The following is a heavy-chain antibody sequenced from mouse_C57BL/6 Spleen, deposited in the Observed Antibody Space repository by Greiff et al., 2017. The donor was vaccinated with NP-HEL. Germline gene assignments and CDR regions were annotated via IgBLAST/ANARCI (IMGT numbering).Heavy chain of an antibody. CDR2: ISSGGSYT. Sequence: EVNLVESGGDLVKPGGSLKLSCAASGFTFSSYGMSWVRQTPDKRLEWVATISSGGSYTYYPDSVKGRFTISRDNAKNTLYLQMSSLKSEDTAMYYCATASTVKVYFDYWGQGTTLTVSS. D-gene: IGHD1-1*01. CDR1: GFTFSSYG. J-gene: IGHJ2*01. CDR3: ATASTVKVYFDY. V-gene: IGHV5-6*01.